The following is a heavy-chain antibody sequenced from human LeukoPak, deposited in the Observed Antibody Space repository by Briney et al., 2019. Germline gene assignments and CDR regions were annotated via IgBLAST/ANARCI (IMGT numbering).Heavy chain of an antibody. CDR3: ARGLAKSGYYRALDY. J-gene: IGHJ4*02. CDR2: IIPIFGTA. CDR1: GGTFSSYA. D-gene: IGHD3-22*01. V-gene: IGHV1-69*05. Sequence: GASVKVSCKASGGTFSSYAISWVRQAPGQGLEWMGGIIPIFGTANYAQKFQGRVTITTDESTSTAYMELSSLRSEDTAVYYCARGLAKSGYYRALDYSGQRTLVTVSS.